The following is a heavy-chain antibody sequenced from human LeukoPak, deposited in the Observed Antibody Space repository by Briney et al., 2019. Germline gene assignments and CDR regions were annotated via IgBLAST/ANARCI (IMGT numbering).Heavy chain of an antibody. J-gene: IGHJ3*02. D-gene: IGHD5-24*01. Sequence: ASVKVSCKASGYTFTSYYIHLVRQAPGQGFEWMAVINPSDGSTTNSQKFQGRVTMTRDTSTSTVYMELSGLRSEDTALYYCARIRDGYNDAYDIWGQGTMVTVSS. CDR3: ARIRDGYNDAYDI. CDR2: INPSDGST. V-gene: IGHV1-46*01. CDR1: GYTFTSYY.